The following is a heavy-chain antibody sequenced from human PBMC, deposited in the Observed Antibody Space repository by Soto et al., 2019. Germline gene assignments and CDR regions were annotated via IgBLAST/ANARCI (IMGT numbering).Heavy chain of an antibody. J-gene: IGHJ4*02. D-gene: IGHD3-22*01. V-gene: IGHV4-59*01. Sequence: SETLSLTCTVSGGSISSYYWSWIRQPPGKGLEWIGYIYYSGSTNYNPSLKSRVTISVDTSKNQFSLKLSSVTAADTAVYYCARADDSSGYYVFDYWGQGTLVTAPQ. CDR2: IYYSGST. CDR3: ARADDSSGYYVFDY. CDR1: GGSISSYY.